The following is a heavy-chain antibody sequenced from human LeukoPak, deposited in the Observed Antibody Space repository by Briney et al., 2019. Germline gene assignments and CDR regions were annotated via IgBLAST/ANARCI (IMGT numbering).Heavy chain of an antibody. J-gene: IGHJ4*02. V-gene: IGHV3-30*04. CDR3: ARGRPHGNDY. D-gene: IGHD4-23*01. CDR2: ISYHARDQ. Sequence: GGSLRLSCAASGFTFSSYAMHWVRQAPGKGLEWVTVISYHARDQFYADSVKGRFSISRDNAKNTLYLQMNSLRVEDTAVYYCARGRPHGNDYWGQGTLVTVSS. CDR1: GFTFSSYA.